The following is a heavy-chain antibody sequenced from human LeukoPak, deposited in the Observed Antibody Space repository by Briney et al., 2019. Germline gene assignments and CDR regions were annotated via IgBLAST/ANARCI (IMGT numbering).Heavy chain of an antibody. CDR1: GGSFSGYY. V-gene: IGHV4-34*01. D-gene: IGHD3-10*01. Sequence: PSETLSLTCAVYGGSFSGYYWSWIRQPPGKGLEWIGEINHSGSTNYNPSLKNRVTISVDTSKNQFSLKLSSVTAADTAVYYCARGRSVLAYWGQGTLVTVSS. J-gene: IGHJ4*02. CDR3: ARGRSVLAY. CDR2: INHSGST.